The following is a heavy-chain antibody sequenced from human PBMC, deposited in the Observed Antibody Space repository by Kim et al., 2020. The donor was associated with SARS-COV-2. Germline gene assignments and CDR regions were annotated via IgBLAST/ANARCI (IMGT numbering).Heavy chain of an antibody. V-gene: IGHV3-13*05. CDR1: GFTFSSYD. Sequence: GGSLRLSCAASGFTFSSYDMHWVRQATGKGLEWVSAIGTAGDPYYPGSVKGRFTISRENAKNSLYLQMNSLRAGDTAVYYCAREGKQQLVRALDYWGQGTLVTVSS. CDR3: AREGKQQLVRALDY. J-gene: IGHJ4*02. D-gene: IGHD6-13*01. CDR2: IGTAGDP.